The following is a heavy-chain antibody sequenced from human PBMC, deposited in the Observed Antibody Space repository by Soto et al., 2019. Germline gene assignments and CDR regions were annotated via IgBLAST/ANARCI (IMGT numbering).Heavy chain of an antibody. CDR3: ARGGGVLMVYPIEY. CDR1: GYTFTSYA. J-gene: IGHJ4*02. D-gene: IGHD2-8*01. Sequence: ASVKVSCKASGYTFTSYAMHWVRQAPGQRLEWMGWINAGNGNTKYSQKFQGRVTITRDTSASTAYMELSSLRSEDTAVYYCARGGGVLMVYPIEYWGQGTLVTVSS. CDR2: INAGNGNT. V-gene: IGHV1-3*01.